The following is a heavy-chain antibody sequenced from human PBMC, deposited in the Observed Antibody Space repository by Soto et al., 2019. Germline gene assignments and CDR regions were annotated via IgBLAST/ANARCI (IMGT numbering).Heavy chain of an antibody. CDR3: ARARGGSRSWFWYFDY. CDR1: GFTFSSYG. Sequence: QVQLVESGGGVVQPGRSLRLSCAASGFTFSSYGMHWVRQAPGKGLEWVAVIWYDGSNKYYADSVKGRFTISRDNSKNALYLQMNSLRAEDTAVYYCARARGGSRSWFWYFDYWGQGTLVTVSS. D-gene: IGHD6-13*01. J-gene: IGHJ4*02. CDR2: IWYDGSNK. V-gene: IGHV3-33*01.